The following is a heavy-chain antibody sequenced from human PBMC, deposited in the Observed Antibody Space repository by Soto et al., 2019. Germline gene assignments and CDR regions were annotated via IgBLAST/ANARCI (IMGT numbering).Heavy chain of an antibody. J-gene: IGHJ4*02. CDR1: GGSISTGGYY. CDR2: IYYSGST. CDR3: ARGLSVTLFDN. V-gene: IGHV4-31*03. D-gene: IGHD4-17*01. Sequence: QVQLQESGPGLVKPSQTLSLTCTVSGGSISTGGYYWTWIRQNPGKVLEWLGYIYYSGSTYYNPSLKSRVTISVDTSKNQFSLKLSSVTAADTAVYYCARGLSVTLFDNWGQGTLVTVSS.